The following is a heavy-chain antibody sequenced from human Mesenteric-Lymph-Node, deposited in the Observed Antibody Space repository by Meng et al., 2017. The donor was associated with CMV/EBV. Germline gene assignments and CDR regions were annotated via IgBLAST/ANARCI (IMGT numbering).Heavy chain of an antibody. CDR2: ISSSSSYI. CDR1: GFTFSSYS. D-gene: IGHD2-2*01. V-gene: IGHV3-21*01. J-gene: IGHJ4*02. Sequence: GESLKISCAASGFTFSSYSMNWVRQAPGKGLEWVSSISSSSSYIDYADSVKGRFTISRDNTKNTLYLQLSSLRADDMAVYYCARDSYNGLVPAAIDYWGQGTLVTVSS. CDR3: ARDSYNGLVPAAIDY.